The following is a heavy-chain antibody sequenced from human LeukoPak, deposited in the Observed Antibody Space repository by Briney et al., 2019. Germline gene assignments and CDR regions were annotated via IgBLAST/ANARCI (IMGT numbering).Heavy chain of an antibody. Sequence: SETLSLTCTVSGGSISSYYWSWLRQPPGKGLEWIGYIYYSGSTNYNPSLKSRVTISVDTSKNQFSLKLSSVTAADTAVYYCARGGYGVPSYWGQGTLVTVSS. V-gene: IGHV4-59*01. CDR3: ARGGYGVPSY. D-gene: IGHD4-17*01. J-gene: IGHJ4*02. CDR2: IYYSGST. CDR1: GGSISSYY.